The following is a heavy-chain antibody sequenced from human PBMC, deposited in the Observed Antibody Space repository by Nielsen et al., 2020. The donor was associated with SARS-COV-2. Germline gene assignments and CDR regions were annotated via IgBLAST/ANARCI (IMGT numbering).Heavy chain of an antibody. J-gene: IGHJ2*01. D-gene: IGHD3-22*01. CDR2: IYPGDSDT. Sequence: KVSCKGSGYSFTSYWIGWVRQMPGKGLEWMGIIYPGDSDTRYSPSFQGQVTISADKSISTAYLQWSSLKASDTAMYYCARPYYYDSSGSYWYFDLWGRGTLVTVSS. CDR3: ARPYYYDSSGSYWYFDL. V-gene: IGHV5-51*01. CDR1: GYSFTSYW.